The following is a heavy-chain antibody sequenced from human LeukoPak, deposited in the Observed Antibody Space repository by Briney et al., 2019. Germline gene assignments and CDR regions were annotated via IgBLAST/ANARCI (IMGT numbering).Heavy chain of an antibody. CDR1: GGSFSGYY. CDR2: INHSGST. CDR3: ARGQRGWIQLWLFDY. V-gene: IGHV4-34*01. J-gene: IGHJ4*02. Sequence: SETLSLTCAAYGGSFSGYYWSWIRQPPGKGLAWIGEINHSGSTNYNPSLKSRVTISVDTSKNQFSLKLSSVTAADTAVYYCARGQRGWIQLWLFDYWGQGTLVTVSS. D-gene: IGHD5-18*01.